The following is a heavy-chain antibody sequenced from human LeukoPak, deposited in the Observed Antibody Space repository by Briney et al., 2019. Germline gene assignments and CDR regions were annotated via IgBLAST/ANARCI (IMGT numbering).Heavy chain of an antibody. CDR3: ARTDLRIWGALNYYYYGMDV. CDR1: GGSITNYY. J-gene: IGHJ6*02. Sequence: PSETLSLTCAVSGGSITNYYWSWIRQPPGKGLEWIGYIYYSGSTNYNPSLQSRVTISADTSKNQFSLKLSSVTAADTAVYYCARTDLRIWGALNYYYYGMDVWGQGTTVTVSS. D-gene: IGHD3-16*01. CDR2: IYYSGST. V-gene: IGHV4-59*01.